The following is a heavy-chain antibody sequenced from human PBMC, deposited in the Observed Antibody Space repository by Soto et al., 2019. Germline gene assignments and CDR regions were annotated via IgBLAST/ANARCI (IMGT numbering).Heavy chain of an antibody. CDR1: GFTFSSYA. Sequence: QVQLVESGGGVVQPGRSLRLSCAASGFTFSSYAMHWVRQAPGKGLEWVAVISYDGSNKYYADSVKGRFTISRDNSKNTLYLQMNSLRAEDTAVYYCARDVIRPAYYGMDVWGQGTTVTVSS. CDR2: ISYDGSNK. CDR3: ARDVIRPAYYGMDV. J-gene: IGHJ6*02. V-gene: IGHV3-30-3*01. D-gene: IGHD3-16*01.